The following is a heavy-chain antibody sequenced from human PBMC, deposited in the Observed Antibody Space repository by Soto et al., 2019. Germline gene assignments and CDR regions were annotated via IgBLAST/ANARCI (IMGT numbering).Heavy chain of an antibody. CDR2: IIPILGIA. CDR1: GGTFSSYT. Sequence: QVQLVQSGAEVKKPGSSVKVSCKASGGTFSSYTISWVRQAPGQGLEWMGRIIPILGIANYAQKFQGRVTITADKSTSTAYMELSSLRSEDTAVYYCARGDILTGYLGVYWGPGTLVTVSS. D-gene: IGHD3-9*01. V-gene: IGHV1-69*02. CDR3: ARGDILTGYLGVY. J-gene: IGHJ4*02.